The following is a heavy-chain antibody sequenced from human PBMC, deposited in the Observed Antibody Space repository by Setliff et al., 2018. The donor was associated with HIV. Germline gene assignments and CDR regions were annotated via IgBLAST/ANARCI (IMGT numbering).Heavy chain of an antibody. Sequence: GASVKVSCKASGYTFTSYGISWVRQAPGQGLEWMGWISAYNDNTKDAQKFQGRVAMTTDTSTSTAYMELSSLRSEDTAVYYCASRSSGYLFDYWGQGTLVTVSS. J-gene: IGHJ4*02. D-gene: IGHD3-22*01. V-gene: IGHV1-18*01. CDR2: ISAYNDNT. CDR1: GYTFTSYG. CDR3: ASRSSGYLFDY.